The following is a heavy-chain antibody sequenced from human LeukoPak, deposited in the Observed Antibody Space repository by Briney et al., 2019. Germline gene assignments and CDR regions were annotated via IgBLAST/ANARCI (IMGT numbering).Heavy chain of an antibody. CDR3: ARVIYYYGMDV. J-gene: IGHJ6*02. Sequence: QPGGTLRLSCAASGFTFSSYEMNWVRQAPGKGLEWVSYISSSGSSIYYADSVKGRFTISRDNAKNSLYLQMNSLRAEDTALYYCARVIYYYGMDVWGQGTTVTVSS. CDR1: GFTFSSYE. V-gene: IGHV3-48*03. CDR2: ISSSGSSI.